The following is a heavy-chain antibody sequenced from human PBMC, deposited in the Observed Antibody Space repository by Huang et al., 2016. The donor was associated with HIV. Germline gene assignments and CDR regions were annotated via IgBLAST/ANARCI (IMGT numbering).Heavy chain of an antibody. J-gene: IGHJ4*02. Sequence: QVQVQQWGAGLLKPSETLSLNCAFSDGSLSGYDLTWIRQSPGKGLEWIGEINQSGRTNYNPALKSRVTMSVDTSKNHFSLQVKSLTVAGTAVYYCARGIDYWGQGTLVIISS. V-gene: IGHV4-34*01. CDR2: INQSGRT. CDR3: ARGIDY. CDR1: DGSLSGYD.